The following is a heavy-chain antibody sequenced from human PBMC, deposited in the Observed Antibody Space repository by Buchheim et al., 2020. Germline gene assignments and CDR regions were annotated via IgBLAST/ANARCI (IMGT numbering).Heavy chain of an antibody. V-gene: IGHV3-30*02. D-gene: IGHD1-1*01. Sequence: QVQLVESGGGVVQPGRPLRLSCAASGFTFSSYGMHWVRQAPGKGLEWVAFIRYDGSNKYYADSVKGRFTISRDNSKNTLYLQMNSLRAEDTAVYYCGKIGRPGVQLERRAGADVWGQGTT. J-gene: IGHJ6*02. CDR1: GFTFSSYG. CDR2: IRYDGSNK. CDR3: GKIGRPGVQLERRAGADV.